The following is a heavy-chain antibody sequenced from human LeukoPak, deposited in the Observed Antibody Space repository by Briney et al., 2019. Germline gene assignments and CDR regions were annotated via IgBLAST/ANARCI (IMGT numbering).Heavy chain of an antibody. CDR3: ARLTSSWSFDY. Sequence: GESLKISCKGSRYSFTNYWIGWVRQMPGKGLEWMGIISPDGSDTRYSPSFQGQVTISADKSISTAYLQWSSLKASDTAMYYCARLTSSWSFDYWGQGTLVTVSS. V-gene: IGHV5-51*01. J-gene: IGHJ4*02. CDR2: ISPDGSDT. CDR1: RYSFTNYW. D-gene: IGHD2-2*01.